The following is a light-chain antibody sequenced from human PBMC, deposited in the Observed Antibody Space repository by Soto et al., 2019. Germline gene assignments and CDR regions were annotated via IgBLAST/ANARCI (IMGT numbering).Light chain of an antibody. CDR1: QSVSSSY. CDR3: HQYGSSPWT. Sequence: EIVLTQSPGTLSLSPGERATLSCRASQSVSSSYLAWYQQKPGQAPRPLIYGASSRAIGIPDRFSGSGSGTDFTLTISRLEPEDFAVYYCHQYGSSPWTFGQGTKVEIE. J-gene: IGKJ1*01. CDR2: GAS. V-gene: IGKV3-20*01.